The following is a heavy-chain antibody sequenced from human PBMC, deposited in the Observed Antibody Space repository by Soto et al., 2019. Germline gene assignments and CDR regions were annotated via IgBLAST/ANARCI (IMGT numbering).Heavy chain of an antibody. CDR1: GYTFTIYG. CDR3: AIFLDFSSTSCPNWYFDL. J-gene: IGHJ2*01. D-gene: IGHD2-2*01. V-gene: IGHV1-18*04. CDR2: VSAYNGNT. Sequence: QVQLVQSGAEVKKPGASVKVSCKASGYTFTIYGISWVRQAPGQGVERMGWVSAYNGNTNYAQKLQGRVTMTTDTSTSPAYMELSSLRSDHTAVYYCAIFLDFSSTSCPNWYFDLWGRGTLVTGSS.